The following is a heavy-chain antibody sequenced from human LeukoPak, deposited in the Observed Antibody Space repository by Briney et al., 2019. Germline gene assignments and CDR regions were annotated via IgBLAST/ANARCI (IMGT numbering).Heavy chain of an antibody. CDR2: INHSGST. CDR3: ARWRAAARLYWFDP. J-gene: IGHJ5*02. CDR1: GGSFCGYY. Sequence: SETLSLTCAVYGGSFCGYYWSWIRQPPGKGLEWIGEINHSGSTNYNPSLKSRVTISVDTSKNQFSLKLSSVTAADTAVYYCARWRAAARLYWFDPWGQGTLVTVSS. D-gene: IGHD6-13*01. V-gene: IGHV4-34*01.